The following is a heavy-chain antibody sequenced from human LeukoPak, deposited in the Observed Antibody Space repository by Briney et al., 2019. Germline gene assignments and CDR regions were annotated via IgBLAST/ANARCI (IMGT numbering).Heavy chain of an antibody. Sequence: SETLSLTCAVYGGSFSGYYWSWIRQPPGKGLEWIGEINHSGSTNYNPSLKSRVTISVDTSKNQFSLKLSSVTAADTAVYYCARLCSSTSCYTNDAFDIWGQGTMVTVSS. J-gene: IGHJ3*02. D-gene: IGHD2-2*02. CDR1: GGSFSGYY. CDR2: INHSGST. V-gene: IGHV4-34*01. CDR3: ARLCSSTSCYTNDAFDI.